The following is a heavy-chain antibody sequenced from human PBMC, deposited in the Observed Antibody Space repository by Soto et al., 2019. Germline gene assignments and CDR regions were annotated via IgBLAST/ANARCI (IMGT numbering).Heavy chain of an antibody. D-gene: IGHD3-22*01. Sequence: QLQLQESGPGLVKPSETLSLTCTVSGGPISRSTNYWGWIRQPPGKGPEWIGSIYYTGSAYYNPSLKSRVTISVDTSKNQSSLKLSSVTAADTAVYYCARHLGVGYYDRSGYYSHFDYWGQGALVTVSS. J-gene: IGHJ4*02. CDR3: ARHLGVGYYDRSGYYSHFDY. CDR1: GGPISRSTNY. CDR2: IYYTGSA. V-gene: IGHV4-39*01.